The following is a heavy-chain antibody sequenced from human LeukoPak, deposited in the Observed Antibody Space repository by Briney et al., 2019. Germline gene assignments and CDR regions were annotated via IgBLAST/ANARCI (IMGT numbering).Heavy chain of an antibody. J-gene: IGHJ4*02. CDR1: GGSISSSSYY. V-gene: IGHV4-39*01. Sequence: SETLSLTCTVSGGSISSSSYYWGWIRQPPGTGLEWIGSIYYSGSTYYNPSLKSRVTISVDTSKNQFSLKLSSVTAADTAEYYCARHWGSSGWNYFDYWGQGTLVTVSS. CDR2: IYYSGST. D-gene: IGHD6-19*01. CDR3: ARHWGSSGWNYFDY.